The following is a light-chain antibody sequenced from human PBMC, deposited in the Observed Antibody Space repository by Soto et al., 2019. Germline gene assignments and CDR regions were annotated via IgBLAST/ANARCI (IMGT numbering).Light chain of an antibody. J-gene: IGKJ3*01. Sequence: EIGLTQSPGTLSLSPGERATLSCRASQTISSNYVAWYQQKPGQAPRLLIYSASSRATGIPDRFSGSGSGTHFTLTISRLEPEDFAVYYCQQYGIVFGPGTKVAIK. CDR2: SAS. CDR1: QTISSNY. V-gene: IGKV3-20*01. CDR3: QQYGIV.